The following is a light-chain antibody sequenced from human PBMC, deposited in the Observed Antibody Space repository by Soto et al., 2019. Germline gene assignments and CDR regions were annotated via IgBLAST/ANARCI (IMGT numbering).Light chain of an antibody. J-gene: IGKJ4*01. V-gene: IGKV3-15*01. Sequence: EIVMTQSPATLSVSPGERATLSCRASQSVSSNLAWYQQKPGQAPRLLIYDASTRATGIPARFSGSGSGTEXTXXXXXXQSEDFAVYYCQQYNNWPPPLTFGGGTKVEIK. CDR3: QQYNNWPPPLT. CDR1: QSVSSN. CDR2: DAS.